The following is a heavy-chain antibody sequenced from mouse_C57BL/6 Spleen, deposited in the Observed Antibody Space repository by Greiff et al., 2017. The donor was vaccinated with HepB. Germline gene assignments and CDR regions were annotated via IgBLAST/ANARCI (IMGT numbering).Heavy chain of an antibody. J-gene: IGHJ3*01. CDR3: TRGYGSSLDWFAY. Sequence: QVHVKQSGAELVRPGASVTLSCKASGYTFTDYEMHWVKQTPVHGLEWIGAIDPETGGTAYNQKFKGKAILTADKSSSTAYMELRSLTSEDSAVYYCTRGYGSSLDWFAYWGQGTLVTVSA. CDR2: IDPETGGT. D-gene: IGHD1-1*01. V-gene: IGHV1-15*01. CDR1: GYTFTDYE.